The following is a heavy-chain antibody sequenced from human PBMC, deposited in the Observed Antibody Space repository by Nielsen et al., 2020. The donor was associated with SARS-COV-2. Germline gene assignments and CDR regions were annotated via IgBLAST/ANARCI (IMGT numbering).Heavy chain of an antibody. J-gene: IGHJ4*02. D-gene: IGHD3-3*01. CDR3: ASGNYDFWSGYSLDY. CDR1: GYTFTSYA. Sequence: ASVKVSCKASGYTFTSYAMHWARQAPGQRLEWMGWINAGNGNTKYSQKFQGRVTITRDTSASTAYMELSSLRSEDTAVYYCASGNYDFWSGYSLDYWGQGTLVTVSS. V-gene: IGHV1-3*01. CDR2: INAGNGNT.